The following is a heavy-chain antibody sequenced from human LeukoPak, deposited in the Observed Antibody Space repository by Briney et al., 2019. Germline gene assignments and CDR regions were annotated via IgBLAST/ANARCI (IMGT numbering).Heavy chain of an antibody. CDR2: IYYSGST. D-gene: IGHD5-18*01. CDR3: ARLSGGQLWRGTWGRYFDY. CDR1: GGSISSYY. J-gene: IGHJ4*02. Sequence: SETLSLTCTVSGGSISSYYWGWIRQPPGKGLEWIGSIYYSGSTYYNPSLKSRVTISVDTSKNQFSLKLSSVAAADTAVYYCARLSGGQLWRGTWGRYFDYWGQGTLVTVSS. V-gene: IGHV4-39*01.